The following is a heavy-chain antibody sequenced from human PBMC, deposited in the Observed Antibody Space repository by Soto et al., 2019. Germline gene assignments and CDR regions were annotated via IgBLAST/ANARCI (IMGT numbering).Heavy chain of an antibody. CDR2: ISGSGSNT. D-gene: IGHD3-10*01. J-gene: IGHJ4*02. CDR1: GFSLINYA. Sequence: GGSLRLSCAVSGFSLINYAMSWVRQATGKGLEWVSAISGSGSNTYYIDSVKGRFTISRDKSKTTLFLQMNNLRAEDTAVYYCAKGGITLVRGSFDYWGQGALVTVSS. CDR3: AKGGITLVRGSFDY. V-gene: IGHV3-23*01.